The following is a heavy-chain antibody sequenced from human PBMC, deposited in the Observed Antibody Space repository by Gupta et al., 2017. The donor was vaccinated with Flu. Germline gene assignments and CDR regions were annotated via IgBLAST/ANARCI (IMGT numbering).Heavy chain of an antibody. D-gene: IGHD2-2*01. Sequence: QVQLVESGGGVVQPGRSLRLSCAASGFTLGGFGMHWVRQAPGKGLEWVAFISFDGTKTYYVGSVRGRFTASRDNSGNRLYLQMNSVRPEDTAVYYCAKDLSYGTSWPFFDSRGQGALVTVSS. J-gene: IGHJ4*02. CDR3: AKDLSYGTSWPFFDS. V-gene: IGHV3-30*18. CDR1: GFTLGGFG. CDR2: ISFDGTKT.